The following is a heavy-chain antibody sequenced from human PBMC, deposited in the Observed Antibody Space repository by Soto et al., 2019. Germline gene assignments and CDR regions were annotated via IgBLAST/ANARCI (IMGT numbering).Heavy chain of an antibody. CDR2: IYSGGST. CDR1: GFTVSSNY. Sequence: GGSLRLSCAASGFTVSSNYMSWVRQAPGKGLEWVSVIYSGGSTYYADSVKGRFTISRDNSKDTLYLQMNSLSVEDTAVYYCATLSAPVDFWGQGTLVTVSS. D-gene: IGHD6-6*01. CDR3: ATLSAPVDF. V-gene: IGHV3-53*01. J-gene: IGHJ4*02.